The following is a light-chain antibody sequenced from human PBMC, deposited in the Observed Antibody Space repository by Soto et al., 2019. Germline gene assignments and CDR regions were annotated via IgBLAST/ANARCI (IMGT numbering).Light chain of an antibody. CDR2: GAS. V-gene: IGKV1-5*03. J-gene: IGKJ1*01. Sequence: DIQMTQSPSTLSASVGDRVTITCRASQNIDRWLAWYQQKRGKAPNLLIYGASSLESGVPSRFSDSGSGTEFTHNISVLRRDDFETYYCQQYNSSPWTFGQGTKVEIK. CDR3: QQYNSSPWT. CDR1: QNIDRW.